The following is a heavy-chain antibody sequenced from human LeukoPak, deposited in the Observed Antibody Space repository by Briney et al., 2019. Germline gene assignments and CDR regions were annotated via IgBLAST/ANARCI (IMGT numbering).Heavy chain of an antibody. Sequence: GGSLRLSCAASGFTFSSYAMTWVRQAPGKGLEWVSTISGSGGSTYYADSVKGRFTISRDNSKNTLYVQMNSLRVDDTAVYYCARDTLGSSWTYIHYYMDVWGKGTTVTVSS. CDR1: GFTFSSYA. CDR3: ARDTLGSSWTYIHYYMDV. D-gene: IGHD6-13*01. J-gene: IGHJ6*03. CDR2: ISGSGGST. V-gene: IGHV3-23*01.